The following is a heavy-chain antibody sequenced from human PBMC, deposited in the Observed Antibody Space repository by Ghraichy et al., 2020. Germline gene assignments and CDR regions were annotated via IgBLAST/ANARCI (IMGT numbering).Heavy chain of an antibody. V-gene: IGHV1-46*01. J-gene: IGHJ6*02. D-gene: IGHD1-7*01. Sequence: ASVKVSCKASGYTFTSYYMHWVRQAPGQGLEWMGIINPSGGSTSYAQKFQGRVTMTRDTSTSTVYMELSSLRSEDTAVYYCAREVREGLELPRKEYGMDVWGQGTTVTVSS. CDR1: GYTFTSYY. CDR3: AREVREGLELPRKEYGMDV. CDR2: INPSGGST.